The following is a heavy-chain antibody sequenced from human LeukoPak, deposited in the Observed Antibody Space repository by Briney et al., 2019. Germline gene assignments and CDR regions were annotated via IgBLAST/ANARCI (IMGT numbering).Heavy chain of an antibody. CDR1: GGSNNSYY. Sequence: SETLSLTCTVSGGSNNSYYWSWIRQPPGKGLEWIGYTHPSGNTNYSPSLKSRVTISIDTSRNQFSLKLRSVTAADTAVYYCARKAPKTGWFDPWGQGTLVTVSS. CDR3: ARKAPKTGWFDP. V-gene: IGHV4-4*09. J-gene: IGHJ5*02. CDR2: THPSGNT.